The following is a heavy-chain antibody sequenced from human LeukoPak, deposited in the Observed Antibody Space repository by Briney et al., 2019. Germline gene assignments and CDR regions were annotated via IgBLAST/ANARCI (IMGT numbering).Heavy chain of an antibody. J-gene: IGHJ4*02. CDR2: ISGSGGST. Sequence: GSLRLSCAASGFTFSSYAMSWVRQAPGKGLEWVSAISGSGGSTYYADSVKGRFTISRDNSKNTLYLQMNSLRAEDTAVYYCAKDPRQQQLVPYWGQGTLVTVSS. V-gene: IGHV3-23*01. CDR1: GFTFSSYA. CDR3: AKDPRQQQLVPY. D-gene: IGHD6-13*01.